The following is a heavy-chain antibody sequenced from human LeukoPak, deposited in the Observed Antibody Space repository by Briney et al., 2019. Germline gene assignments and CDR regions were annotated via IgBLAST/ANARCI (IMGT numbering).Heavy chain of an antibody. J-gene: IGHJ6*03. CDR1: GGSFSGYY. CDR2: INHSGST. V-gene: IGHV4-34*01. D-gene: IGHD3-10*01. Sequence: PSETLSLTCAVYGGSFSGYYWSWIRQPPGKGLEWIGEINHSGSTNYNPSLKSRVTIPVDTSKNQFSLKLSSVTAADTAVYYCARYGSGSYYRVYYYYMDVWGKGTTVTVSS. CDR3: ARYGSGSYYRVYYYYMDV.